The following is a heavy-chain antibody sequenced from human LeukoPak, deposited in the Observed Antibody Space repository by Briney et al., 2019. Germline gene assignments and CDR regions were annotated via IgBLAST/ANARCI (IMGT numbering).Heavy chain of an antibody. CDR1: GYTFTGYY. V-gene: IGHV1-2*06. CDR2: INPNSGGT. D-gene: IGHD2-8*01. J-gene: IGHJ4*02. Sequence: GASVKVSCNASGYTFTGYYMHWVRQAPGQGLEWMGRINPNSGGTNYAQKFQGRVTMTRDTSISTAYMELSRLRSDDTAVYYCARESDIVLMVYAMPYFDYWGQGTLVTVSS. CDR3: ARESDIVLMVYAMPYFDY.